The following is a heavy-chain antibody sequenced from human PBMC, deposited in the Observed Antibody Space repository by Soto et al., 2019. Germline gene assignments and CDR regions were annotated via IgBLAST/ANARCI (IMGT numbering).Heavy chain of an antibody. CDR2: ISAYNGNT. Sequence: GASVKVSCKASGYTFTSYGISWVRQAPGRGLEWMGWISAYNGNTNYAQKLQGRVTMTTDTSTSTAYMELRSLRSDDTAVYYCARFLRVRGVSDYWGQGPLLTVST. D-gene: IGHD3-10*01. J-gene: IGHJ4*02. V-gene: IGHV1-18*01. CDR1: GYTFTSYG. CDR3: ARFLRVRGVSDY.